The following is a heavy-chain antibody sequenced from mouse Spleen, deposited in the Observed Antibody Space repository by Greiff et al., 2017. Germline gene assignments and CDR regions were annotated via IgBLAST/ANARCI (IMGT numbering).Heavy chain of an antibody. CDR2: INPNNGGT. J-gene: IGHJ4*01. CDR1: GYTFTDYY. Sequence: EVQLQQSGPELVKPGASVKISCKASGYTFTDYYMNWVKQSHGKSLEWIGDINPNNGGTSYNQKFKGKATLTVDKSSSTAYMELRSLTSEDSAVYYCAREGGLLSYAMDYWGQGTSVTVSS. D-gene: IGHD2-1*01. CDR3: AREGGLLSYAMDY. V-gene: IGHV1-26*01.